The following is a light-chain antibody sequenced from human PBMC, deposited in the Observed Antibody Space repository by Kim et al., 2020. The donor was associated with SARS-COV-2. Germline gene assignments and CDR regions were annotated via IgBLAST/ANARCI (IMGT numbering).Light chain of an antibody. CDR2: SAS. V-gene: IGKV1-NL1*01. J-gene: IGKJ4*01. CDR3: QQYFSAALT. CDR1: QGIGDS. Sequence: DIQMTQSPSSLPASVGDTVTITCRASQGIGDSLAWYQQKPGRAPKLLVYSASRLESGAPSRFSGSVSGTSYTLDISGLQPEDFATYYCQQYFSAALTFGGGTKVDIK.